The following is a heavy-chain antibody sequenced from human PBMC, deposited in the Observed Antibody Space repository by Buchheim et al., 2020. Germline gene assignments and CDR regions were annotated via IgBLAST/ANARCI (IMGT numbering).Heavy chain of an antibody. CDR2: INKDGSEK. CDR1: GFRFSVYW. CDR3: ATYRLGFCSGDACHEMDV. Sequence: DVQLVESGGGLVQPGGSLRLSCAASGFRFSVYWMTWVRQAPGKGLEWVANINKDGSEKNYVDSVKGRFSISRDNAEHELYLQMNSLRAEDTAIYYCATYRLGFCSGDACHEMDVWGQGTT. J-gene: IGHJ6*02. V-gene: IGHV3-7*01. D-gene: IGHD2-15*01.